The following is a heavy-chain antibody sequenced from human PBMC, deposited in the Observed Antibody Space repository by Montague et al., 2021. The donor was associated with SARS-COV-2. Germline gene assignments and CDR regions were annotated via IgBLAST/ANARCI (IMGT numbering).Heavy chain of an antibody. CDR1: GSSFNDYF. Sequence: SETLSLTCAVYGSSFNDYFWTWIRQPPGKGLEWIGEINHDGSTNYSPSLKSRLTISVDTSKNQFSLKLTSVTAADTAVYYCARQLRYYDWRANYWGQGTLVSVSS. D-gene: IGHD3-9*01. J-gene: IGHJ4*02. CDR2: INHDGST. CDR3: ARQLRYYDWRANY. V-gene: IGHV4-34*01.